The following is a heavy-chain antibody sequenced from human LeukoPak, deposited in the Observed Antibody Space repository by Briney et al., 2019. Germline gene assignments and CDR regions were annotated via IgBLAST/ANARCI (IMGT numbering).Heavy chain of an antibody. CDR2: IYTSGST. J-gene: IGHJ1*01. CDR1: GGSISSYY. Sequence: SETLSLTCTVSGGSISSYYWSWIRQPAGKGLEWIGRIYTSGSTNYNPSLKSRVTMSVDTSKNQFSLKLSSVTAADTAVYYCARSDYSESYWAEYFQHWGQGTLVTVSS. D-gene: IGHD1-26*01. CDR3: ARSDYSESYWAEYFQH. V-gene: IGHV4-4*07.